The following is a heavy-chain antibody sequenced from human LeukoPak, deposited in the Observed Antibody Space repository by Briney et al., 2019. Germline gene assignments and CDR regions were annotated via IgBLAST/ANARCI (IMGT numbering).Heavy chain of an antibody. CDR1: GFTFSDYY. Sequence: GGSLRLSCAASGFTFSDYYMSWIRQAPGKGLEWLAVVSYDGSNKYYADSVKGRFTVSRDNSQNTLYLQMHSLKTEDTAVYYCAKVDYGDYPYYYFYMDVWGRGTAVTVSS. J-gene: IGHJ6*03. CDR3: AKVDYGDYPYYYFYMDV. CDR2: VSYDGSNK. V-gene: IGHV3-30*18. D-gene: IGHD4-17*01.